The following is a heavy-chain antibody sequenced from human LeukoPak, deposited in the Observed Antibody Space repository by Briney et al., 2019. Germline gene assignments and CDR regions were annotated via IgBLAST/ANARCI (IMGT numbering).Heavy chain of an antibody. CDR3: ARFGVGYYYYYGMDV. J-gene: IGHJ6*02. D-gene: IGHD3-3*01. Sequence: ASVKVSCKASGYTFTSYGISWVRQAPGQGLEWMGWISAYNGNTNYAQKLQGRVTMTTDTSTSTAYMELRSLRSDDTAVYYCARFGVGYYYYYGMDVWGQGTTVTVSS. CDR1: GYTFTSYG. V-gene: IGHV1-18*01. CDR2: ISAYNGNT.